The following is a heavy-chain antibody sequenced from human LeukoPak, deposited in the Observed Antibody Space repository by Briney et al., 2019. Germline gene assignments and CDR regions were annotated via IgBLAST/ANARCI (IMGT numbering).Heavy chain of an antibody. CDR1: GFTFDDYA. V-gene: IGHV3-9*01. D-gene: IGHD6-19*01. CDR3: AKGQWQWLGNWFDP. Sequence: GRSLRLSCAASGFTFDDYAMYWVRQAPGRGLEWVSGISWNSGSINYADSVKGRFTISRDNAKNSLYLQMNSLRAEDTALYYCAKGQWQWLGNWFDPWGQGTLVTVSS. J-gene: IGHJ5*02. CDR2: ISWNSGSI.